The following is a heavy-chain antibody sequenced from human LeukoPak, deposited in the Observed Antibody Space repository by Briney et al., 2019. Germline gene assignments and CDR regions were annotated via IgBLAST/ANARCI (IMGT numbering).Heavy chain of an antibody. CDR3: ASATLRCSGGSCYEMDV. CDR1: GGTFSSYT. V-gene: IGHV1-69*06. D-gene: IGHD2-15*01. J-gene: IGHJ6*04. CDR2: IIPLFGTP. Sequence: SVKLSCKASGGTFSSYTISWVRQAPGQGLEWMGGIIPLFGTPEYAQKFQDRLTITADKSTSTAYMELSSLRSEDTAVYYCASATLRCSGGSCYEMDVWGKGTTVTVSS.